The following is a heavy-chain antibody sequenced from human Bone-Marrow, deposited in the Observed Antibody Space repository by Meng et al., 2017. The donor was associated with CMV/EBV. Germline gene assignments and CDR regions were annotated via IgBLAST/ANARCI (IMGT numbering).Heavy chain of an antibody. CDR1: GFTFGDYA. V-gene: IGHV3-49*04. CDR3: TRRTNFFDY. Sequence: SLRLPCKASGFTFGDYAMSWVRQAPGKGLEWVGFIRSKAYGGTTEYAASVKGRFTISRDDSKSIAYLQMNSLKTEDTAVYYCTRRTNFFDYWGQGTLVTVSS. CDR2: IRSKAYGGTT. J-gene: IGHJ4*02. D-gene: IGHD1-1*01.